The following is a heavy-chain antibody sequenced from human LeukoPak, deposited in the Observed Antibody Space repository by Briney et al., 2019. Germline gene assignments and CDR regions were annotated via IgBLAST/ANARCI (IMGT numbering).Heavy chain of an antibody. CDR3: ARVPTLRITMVRGAWGTFDI. D-gene: IGHD3-10*01. Sequence: SETLSLTCAFSGGSFSSYYWSWIRQPPGEGLEWIGEINHSGSTDYNPSLKNRVTISVDTSNNQFSLKLSSVTAANTAVYYCARVPTLRITMVRGAWGTFDIWGQGTMVTVSS. J-gene: IGHJ3*02. CDR2: INHSGST. CDR1: GGSFSSYY. V-gene: IGHV4-34*01.